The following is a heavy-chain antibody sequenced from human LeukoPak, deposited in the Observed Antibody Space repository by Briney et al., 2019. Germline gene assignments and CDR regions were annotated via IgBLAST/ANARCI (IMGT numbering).Heavy chain of an antibody. CDR1: GLTFTGVNF. V-gene: IGHV1-2*02. Sequence: ASVKVSCKASGLTFTGVNFIHWVRQAPGQGPEWMGWINTNNGVTDYARKFQGGVTMTRDTSISTVYMELSRLTSDDMAMYYCTKDRLSKWFDPWGQGTLVTVSS. J-gene: IGHJ5*02. D-gene: IGHD5-12*01. CDR3: TKDRLSKWFDP. CDR2: INTNNGVT.